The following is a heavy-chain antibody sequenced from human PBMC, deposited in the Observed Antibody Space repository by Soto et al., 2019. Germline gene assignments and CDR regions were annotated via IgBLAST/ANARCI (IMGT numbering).Heavy chain of an antibody. CDR1: GDSISDTNW. Sequence: QVQLQESGPGLVKPSGTLSLTCAVSGDSISDTNWWNWVRQSPGKGLEWIGEIFHSGSTNYNPSLKSRATISXXKXKXXFSLQLTPVTAADTAVYYCASTSIDAGGANPNFDYWGQGTLVTVSS. J-gene: IGHJ4*02. CDR2: IFHSGST. CDR3: ASTSIDAGGANPNFDY. D-gene: IGHD2-21*01. V-gene: IGHV4-4*02.